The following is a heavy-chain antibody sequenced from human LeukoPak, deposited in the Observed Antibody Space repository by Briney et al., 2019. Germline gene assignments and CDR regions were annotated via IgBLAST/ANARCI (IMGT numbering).Heavy chain of an antibody. J-gene: IGHJ4*02. CDR1: GGSFSGYY. Sequence: SETLSLTCAVYGGSFSGYYWGWIRQPPGKGLEWIGEINHSGSTNYNPSLKSRVTISVDTSKNQFSLKLSSVTAADTAVYYCASVHTSGFAGTEVDYWGQGTLVTVSS. CDR3: ASVHTSGFAGTEVDY. CDR2: INHSGST. D-gene: IGHD3-16*01. V-gene: IGHV4-34*01.